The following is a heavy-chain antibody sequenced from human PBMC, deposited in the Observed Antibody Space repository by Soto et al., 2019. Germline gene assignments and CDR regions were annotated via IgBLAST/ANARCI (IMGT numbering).Heavy chain of an antibody. Sequence: QMQLQESGPGLVKPSQTLSLTCTVSGGSIGGGGFYWTWARLRPGEGLEWIGNIYDSGSDQYNPSLERRISMSIDTSKNQFSSSPTSVTVADKALYYCTRAVILTTNTILDLWGPGTMVAVSS. V-gene: IGHV4-31*02. CDR2: IYDSGSD. CDR3: TRAVILTTNTILDL. D-gene: IGHD1-1*01. J-gene: IGHJ3*01. CDR1: GGSIGGGGFY.